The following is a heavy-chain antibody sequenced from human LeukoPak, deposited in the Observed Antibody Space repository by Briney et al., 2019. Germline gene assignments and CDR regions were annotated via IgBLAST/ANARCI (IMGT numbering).Heavy chain of an antibody. CDR3: ARGGDYGDYGT. J-gene: IGHJ4*02. V-gene: IGHV3-23*01. CDR2: ISAGGGGT. D-gene: IGHD4-17*01. CDR1: GFTFSSYA. Sequence: PGGSLRLSCAASGFTFSSYAMNWVRQAPGKGLEWVSGISAGGGGTYYADSVKGRFTISRDNAKNSLYLQMNSLRAEDTAVYYCARGGDYGDYGTWGQGTLVTVSS.